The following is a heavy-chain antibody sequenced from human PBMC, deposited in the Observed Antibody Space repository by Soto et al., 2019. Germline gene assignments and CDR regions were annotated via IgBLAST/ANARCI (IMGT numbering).Heavy chain of an antibody. J-gene: IGHJ6*02. Sequence: PSETLSLTCTVSGGSISSGGYYWSWIRQHPGKGLEWIGYIYYSGITYYNPSLKSRVTISVDTSKNQFSLKLSSVTAADTAVYYCARGMVRDLMDVWGQGTTVTVSS. D-gene: IGHD3-10*01. CDR3: ARGMVRDLMDV. V-gene: IGHV4-31*03. CDR1: GGSISSGGYY. CDR2: IYYSGIT.